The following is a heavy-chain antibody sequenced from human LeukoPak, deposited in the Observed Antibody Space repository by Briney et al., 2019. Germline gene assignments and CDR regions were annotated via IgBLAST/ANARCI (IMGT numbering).Heavy chain of an antibody. CDR2: ISGSGGST. CDR3: AKGQGRGLDSNLPHDFYGTDV. D-gene: IGHD3-22*01. CDR1: GFTFSSYA. V-gene: IGHV3-23*01. Sequence: AGGSLRLSCAASGFTFSSYAMSWVRQAPGKGLEWVSAISGSGGSTYYADSVKGRFTISRDNSKNTLYLQMNSLRAEDTAVYYCAKGQGRGLDSNLPHDFYGTDVWGQGTTVTVSS. J-gene: IGHJ6*02.